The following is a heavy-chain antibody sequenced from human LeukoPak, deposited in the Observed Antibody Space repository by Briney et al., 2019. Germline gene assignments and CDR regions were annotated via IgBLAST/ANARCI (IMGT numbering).Heavy chain of an antibody. V-gene: IGHV3-30*18. J-gene: IGHJ4*02. CDR2: ISYDGSNK. CDR3: AKDFFGTYCGGDCYRY. D-gene: IGHD2-21*02. CDR1: GFTFSSYG. Sequence: GRSLRLSCAASGFTFSSYGMHWVRQAPGKGLEWVAVISYDGSNKYYADSVKGRFTISRDNSKNTLYLQMNSLRAEDTAVYYCAKDFFGTYCGGDCYRYWGQGTLVTVSS.